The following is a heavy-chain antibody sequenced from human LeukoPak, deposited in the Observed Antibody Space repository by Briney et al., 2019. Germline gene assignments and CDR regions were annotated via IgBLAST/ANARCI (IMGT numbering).Heavy chain of an antibody. J-gene: IGHJ4*02. CDR3: ASGELTPFSF. Sequence: SETLSLTCTVSGGSISSSSYYWGWIRQPPGKGLEWIGSIYYSGSTYYNPSLKRRVTISVDTSKNQFSLKLSSATAADTAVYYCASGELTPFSFWGQGTLVTVSS. CDR1: GGSISSSSYY. D-gene: IGHD1-7*01. CDR2: IYYSGST. V-gene: IGHV4-39*01.